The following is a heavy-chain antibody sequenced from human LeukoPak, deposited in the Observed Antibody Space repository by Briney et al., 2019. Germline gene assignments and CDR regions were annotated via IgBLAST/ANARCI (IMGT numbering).Heavy chain of an antibody. V-gene: IGHV3-64*01. CDR1: GFTFSIYA. CDR2: ISSNGGST. CDR3: ARMPLGIAAAGSDY. J-gene: IGHJ4*02. D-gene: IGHD6-13*01. Sequence: QPGGSLRLSCAASGFTFSIYAMHWVRQAPGKGLEYVSAISSNGGSTYYANSVKGRFTISRDNSKNTLYLQMGSLRAEDMAVYYCARMPLGIAAAGSDYWGQGTLVTVSS.